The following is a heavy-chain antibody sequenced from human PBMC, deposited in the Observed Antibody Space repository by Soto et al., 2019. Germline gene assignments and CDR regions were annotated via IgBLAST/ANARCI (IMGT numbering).Heavy chain of an antibody. Sequence: SETMSLTSTVSGGSISSGGYYWIWIRQHPGKGLEGIGYIYYSGSTYYNTSLKSRVTISVETSKNQFSLKLSSVTAADTAVYYCARVRYDYVWGSYRPRGYYFDYWGQGTLVTVSS. V-gene: IGHV4-31*03. D-gene: IGHD3-16*02. J-gene: IGHJ4*02. CDR2: IYYSGST. CDR1: GGSISSGGYY. CDR3: ARVRYDYVWGSYRPRGYYFDY.